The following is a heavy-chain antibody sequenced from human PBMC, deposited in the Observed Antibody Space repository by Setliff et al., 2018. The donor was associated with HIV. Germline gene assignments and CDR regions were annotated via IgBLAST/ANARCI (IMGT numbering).Heavy chain of an antibody. D-gene: IGHD5-12*01. CDR3: ARMYSGYDWSPAGARTRYFDY. V-gene: IGHV4-38-2*01. J-gene: IGHJ4*02. Sequence: LSLTCAVSGYSTSSGYYWGWIRQPPGKGLEWIGSIYHSGSTYYDPSLKSRVTISVDTSKNQFSLKLSSVTAADTAVYYCARMYSGYDWSPAGARTRYFDYWGQGTRVTVAS. CDR1: GYSTSSGYY. CDR2: IYHSGST.